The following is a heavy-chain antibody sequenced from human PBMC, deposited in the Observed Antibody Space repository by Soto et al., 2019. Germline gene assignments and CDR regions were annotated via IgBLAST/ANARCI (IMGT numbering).Heavy chain of an antibody. J-gene: IGHJ5*02. D-gene: IGHD6-13*01. CDR1: GYTFTSYG. Sequence: ASVKVSCKASGYTFTSYGISWVRQAPGQGLEWMGWISAYNGNTNYAQKFQGRVTMTRDTSINTAYMELTNLRSDDTAVYYCARDRIAAAGQEVHWFDPWGQGTLVTVSS. CDR2: ISAYNGNT. CDR3: ARDRIAAAGQEVHWFDP. V-gene: IGHV1-18*01.